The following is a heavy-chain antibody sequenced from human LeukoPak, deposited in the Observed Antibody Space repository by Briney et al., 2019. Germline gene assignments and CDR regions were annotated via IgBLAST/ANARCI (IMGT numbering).Heavy chain of an antibody. Sequence: GGSLRLSCAASGFTFSNYAMSWVRQAPGKGLEWVSAISGSGGSTYYADSVKGRFTISRDNSRNTLYLQMNSLRAEDTAVYYCATSLSSSWRHDAFDIWGQGTMVTVSS. V-gene: IGHV3-23*01. D-gene: IGHD6-13*01. CDR1: GFTFSNYA. CDR3: ATSLSSSWRHDAFDI. CDR2: ISGSGGST. J-gene: IGHJ3*02.